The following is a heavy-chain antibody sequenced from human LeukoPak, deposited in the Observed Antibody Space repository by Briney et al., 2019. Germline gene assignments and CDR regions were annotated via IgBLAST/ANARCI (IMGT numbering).Heavy chain of an antibody. Sequence: PGGSLRLSCAASGFTFSSYAMSWVRQAPGKGLEWVSAISGSGGSTYYADSVKGRFTISRDNSKNTLYLQMNSLRAEDTAVYYCAKDRGKYYYDSSGDGAFDIWGRGTMVTVSS. CDR2: ISGSGGST. D-gene: IGHD3-22*01. V-gene: IGHV3-23*01. J-gene: IGHJ3*02. CDR3: AKDRGKYYYDSSGDGAFDI. CDR1: GFTFSSYA.